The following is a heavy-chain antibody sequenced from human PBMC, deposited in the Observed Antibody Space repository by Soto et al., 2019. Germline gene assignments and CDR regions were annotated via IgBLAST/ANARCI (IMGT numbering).Heavy chain of an antibody. CDR3: ARHGPYFSSAWV. D-gene: IGHD6-19*01. CDR2: DHSVGTTYT. J-gene: IGHJ4*02. Sequence: SETLSLTCSVSGGSISSGSYYWGWIRQPPGKGLEWIASDHSVGTTYTYENPSLQGRVTMSVDRSQNQLSLKVRSVTAADTAVYYCARHGPYFSSAWVWGQGILVTVSS. V-gene: IGHV4-39*01. CDR1: GGSISSGSYY.